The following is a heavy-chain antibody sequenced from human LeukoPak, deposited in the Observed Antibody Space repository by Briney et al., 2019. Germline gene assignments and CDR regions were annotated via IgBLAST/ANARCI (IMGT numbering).Heavy chain of an antibody. J-gene: IGHJ5*02. V-gene: IGHV4-59*12. CDR2: IYYSGST. CDR1: GGSISSYY. D-gene: IGHD2-21*02. Sequence: SETLSLTCTVSGGSISSYYWSWIRQPSGKGLEWIGYIYYSGSTNYNPSLKSRVTISVDTSKNQLSLKLSSVTAADTAVYYCARDRLAYCGGDCYNWFDPWGQGTLVTVSS. CDR3: ARDRLAYCGGDCYNWFDP.